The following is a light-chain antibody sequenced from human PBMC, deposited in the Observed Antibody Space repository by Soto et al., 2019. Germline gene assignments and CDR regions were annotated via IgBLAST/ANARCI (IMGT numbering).Light chain of an antibody. CDR3: QKYDSAHWT. Sequence: DIQMTQSPSSLSASVRDRVTITCRASQGSSNYLAWYQQKPGKVPKLLIYAASTLQSGVPSRFSGSGSGTDFTLTISSLQPEDVATYYCQKYDSAHWTFGQGTKVDIK. J-gene: IGKJ1*01. CDR1: QGSSNY. V-gene: IGKV1-27*01. CDR2: AAS.